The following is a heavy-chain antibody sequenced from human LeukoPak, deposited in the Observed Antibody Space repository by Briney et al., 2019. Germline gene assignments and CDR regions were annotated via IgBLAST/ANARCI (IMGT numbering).Heavy chain of an antibody. Sequence: GGSLRLSCAASGFTFSRDGMHWVRQAPGKGLEWQAVISNDETNKYYTDSVKGRFTISRDNSKNAVYLQMNSLRVEDTAVYYCAKEGQRGSYGVYDDYHWGQGTLVTVSS. J-gene: IGHJ5*02. CDR1: GFTFSRDG. D-gene: IGHD5/OR15-5a*01. V-gene: IGHV3-30*18. CDR2: ISNDETNK. CDR3: AKEGQRGSYGVYDDYH.